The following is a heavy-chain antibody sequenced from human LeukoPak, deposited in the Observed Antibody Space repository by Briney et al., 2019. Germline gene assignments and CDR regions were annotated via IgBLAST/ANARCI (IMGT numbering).Heavy chain of an antibody. CDR1: GFTLSSYA. D-gene: IGHD3-10*01. CDR2: ISASGGST. J-gene: IGHJ6*03. CDR3: AKVMKGSEKLTMVRGVIIKTAGLYYMDV. Sequence: GGSLRPSCAASGFTLSSYAMSWVRQAPGKGLEWVSSISASGGSTNYADSVKGRFTISRDNSKNTVYLQMNSLRAEDTAVYYCAKVMKGSEKLTMVRGVIIKTAGLYYMDVWGKGTTVTVSS. V-gene: IGHV3-23*01.